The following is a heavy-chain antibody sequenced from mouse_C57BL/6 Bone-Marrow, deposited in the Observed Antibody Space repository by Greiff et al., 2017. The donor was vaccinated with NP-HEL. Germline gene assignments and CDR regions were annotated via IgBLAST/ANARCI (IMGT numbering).Heavy chain of an antibody. Sequence: QVQLQQSGAELMKPGASVKLSCKATGYTFTGNWIEWVKQRPGHGLEWIGEILPGSGNTSYNERFKGKATFTADTSSNTAYMQLSSLPTEDSAIYYCARDYYGSSYFDYWGQGTTLTVSS. J-gene: IGHJ2*01. CDR2: ILPGSGNT. CDR1: GYTFTGNW. V-gene: IGHV1-9*01. CDR3: ARDYYGSSYFDY. D-gene: IGHD1-1*01.